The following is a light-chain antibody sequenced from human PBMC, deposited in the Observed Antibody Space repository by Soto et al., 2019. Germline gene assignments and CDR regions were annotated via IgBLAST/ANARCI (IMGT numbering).Light chain of an antibody. V-gene: IGLV1-40*01. CDR3: QSHDNSLSGYV. J-gene: IGLJ1*01. Sequence: QSVLTQPPSVSGAPGQRVTISCTGSSSNIGAGYDVHWYQQLPGTAPKLLIYGNSNRPSGVPDRFSGSKSGTSASLAITGLQVEDEADYHCQSHDNSLSGYVFGTGTKVTVL. CDR2: GNS. CDR1: SSNIGAGYD.